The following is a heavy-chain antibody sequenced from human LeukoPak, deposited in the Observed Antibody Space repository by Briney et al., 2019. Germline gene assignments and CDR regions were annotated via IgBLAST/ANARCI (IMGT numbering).Heavy chain of an antibody. CDR3: VRETFDS. V-gene: IGHV1-8*03. CDR1: GYTFTRFD. J-gene: IGHJ4*02. Sequence: SGKVSCKASGYTFTRFDINWVRQATGQGLEWLGYMNPYSGKTGYAQKFQDRVTITKDTSIDTAYMDLTMLTSEDTAVYYCVRETFDSWGQGTLVTVSS. CDR2: MNPYSGKT.